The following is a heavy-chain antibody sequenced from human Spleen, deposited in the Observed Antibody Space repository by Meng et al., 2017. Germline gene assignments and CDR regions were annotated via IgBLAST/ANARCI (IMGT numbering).Heavy chain of an antibody. V-gene: IGHV4-34*01. CDR2: IHQSGST. CDR1: VGVFSDYY. CDR3: ARGPTTMAHDFDY. Sequence: VRMPKGGEGFLEPSKTRFLTRVVSVGVFSDYYWCWIRQPPGKGLEWIGEIHQSGSTNSNPSLEIRATISVDTSQNNLSLKLSSVTAAGSAVYYCARGPTTMAHDFDYWGQGTLVTVSS. D-gene: IGHD4-11*01. J-gene: IGHJ4*02.